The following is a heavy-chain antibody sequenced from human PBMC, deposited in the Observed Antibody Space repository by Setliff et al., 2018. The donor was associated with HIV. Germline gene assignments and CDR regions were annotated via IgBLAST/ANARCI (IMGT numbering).Heavy chain of an antibody. Sequence: SETLSLTCNVSGASVSIYFWVWIRQPAGKTLEWIGRTHSSGDTHYNPSLNSRVTMSLDTSKNQFSLEMTSVTAADTAVYYCARGVAAAGALMDVWGKGTTVTVTS. V-gene: IGHV4-4*07. D-gene: IGHD6-13*01. CDR2: THSSGDT. J-gene: IGHJ6*03. CDR1: GASVSIYF. CDR3: ARGVAAAGALMDV.